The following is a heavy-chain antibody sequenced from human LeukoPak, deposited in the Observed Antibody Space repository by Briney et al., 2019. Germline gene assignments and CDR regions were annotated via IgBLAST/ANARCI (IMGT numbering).Heavy chain of an antibody. CDR2: ISGSGGNT. J-gene: IGHJ3*02. CDR3: AKGLTFGGVIVPLDAFDI. V-gene: IGHV3-23*01. D-gene: IGHD3-16*02. Sequence: GGSLRLSCAASGFTFSSYAMSWVRQVPGKGLEWVSTISGSGGNTYYADSVKGRFTISRDNSKNTLYLQMNSLRAEDTAVYYCAKGLTFGGVIVPLDAFDIWGQGTMVTVSS. CDR1: GFTFSSYA.